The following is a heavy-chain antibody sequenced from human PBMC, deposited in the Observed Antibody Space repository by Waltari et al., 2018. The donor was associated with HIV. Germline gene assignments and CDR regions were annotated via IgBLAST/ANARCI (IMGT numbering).Heavy chain of an antibody. Sequence: EVQLVESGGGWVQPGGSLTLTCEASGFTFTFYWLSWARQAPGKGLEWVANINQAGTERHYVDSVRGRFTISRDNGKTSVFLQMNSLTVEDTAVYYCATTHGSGDYDNDFDYWGQGTLV. CDR1: GFTFTFYW. CDR2: INQAGTER. CDR3: ATTHGSGDYDNDFDY. D-gene: IGHD3-10*01. V-gene: IGHV3-7*01. J-gene: IGHJ4*02.